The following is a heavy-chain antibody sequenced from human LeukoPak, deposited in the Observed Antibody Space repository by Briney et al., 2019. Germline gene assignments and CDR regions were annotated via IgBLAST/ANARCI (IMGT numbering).Heavy chain of an antibody. CDR1: GFTFSSYG. CDR2: IWYDGSNK. Sequence: GGSLRLSCAASGFTFSSYGMHWVREAPCKGLEWVAVIWYDGSNKYYAGSVKGRFTISRDNSKNTLYLQMNSLRAEDTAVYYCAREGLMVGYFDYWGQGTLVTVSS. CDR3: AREGLMVGYFDY. J-gene: IGHJ4*02. D-gene: IGHD4/OR15-4a*01. V-gene: IGHV3-33*01.